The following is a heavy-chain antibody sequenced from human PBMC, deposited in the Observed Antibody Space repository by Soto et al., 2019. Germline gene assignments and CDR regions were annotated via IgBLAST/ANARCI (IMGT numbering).Heavy chain of an antibody. J-gene: IGHJ5*02. CDR1: GGSVSSGSYH. Sequence: QVQLQESGPGLVKPSETLSLTCTVSGGSVSSGSYHWGWIRQPPGTGLEWIGYIYHSGITNYNPSLKSRVTISVDTSKNQFSLSLTSVTAADPAVYYCARLSAAWFDPWGQGTLVTVAS. V-gene: IGHV4-61*01. CDR2: IYHSGIT. D-gene: IGHD6-19*01. CDR3: ARLSAAWFDP.